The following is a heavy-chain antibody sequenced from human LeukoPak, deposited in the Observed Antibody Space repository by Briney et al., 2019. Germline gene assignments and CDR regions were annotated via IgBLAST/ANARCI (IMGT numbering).Heavy chain of an antibody. Sequence: GGSLTLSCAASGFTFSSYTMNWVRQAPGKGLEWVSSISSSSGYIYYADSVKGRFTISRDNAKNSLYLQMNSLRAEDTAVYYCARDGAFGGVIVKLVYWGQGTLVTVSS. CDR1: GFTFSSYT. D-gene: IGHD3-16*02. CDR2: ISSSSGYI. J-gene: IGHJ4*02. CDR3: ARDGAFGGVIVKLVY. V-gene: IGHV3-21*01.